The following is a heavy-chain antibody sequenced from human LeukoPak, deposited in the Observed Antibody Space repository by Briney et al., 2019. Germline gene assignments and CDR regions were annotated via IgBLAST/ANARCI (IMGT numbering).Heavy chain of an antibody. Sequence: GASVKVSCKASGYTFTGYYMHWVRQAPGQGLEWMGWINPNSGGTNYAQKFQGWVTMTRDTSISTAYMELSRLRSDDTAVYYCARERRIAAAGGAFDIWGQGTMVTVSS. CDR2: INPNSGGT. V-gene: IGHV1-2*04. D-gene: IGHD6-13*01. J-gene: IGHJ3*02. CDR1: GYTFTGYY. CDR3: ARERRIAAAGGAFDI.